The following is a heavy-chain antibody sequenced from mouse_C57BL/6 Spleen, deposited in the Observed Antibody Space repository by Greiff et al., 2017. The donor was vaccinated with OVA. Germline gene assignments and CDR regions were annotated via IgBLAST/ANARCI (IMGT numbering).Heavy chain of an antibody. CDR3: ARSYYYGAMDY. J-gene: IGHJ4*01. Sequence: QSCKASGYTFTSYWMHWVKQRPGQGLEWIGEIDPSDSYTNYNQKFKGKSTLTVDKSSSTAYMQLSSLTSEDSAVYYCARSYYYGAMDYWGQGTSVTVSS. V-gene: IGHV1-69*01. D-gene: IGHD1-1*01. CDR1: GYTFTSYW. CDR2: IDPSDSYT.